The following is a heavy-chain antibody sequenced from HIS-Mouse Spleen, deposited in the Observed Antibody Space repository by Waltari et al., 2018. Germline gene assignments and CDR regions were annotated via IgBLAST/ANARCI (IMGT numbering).Heavy chain of an antibody. Sequence: QLQLQESGPGLVKPSETLSLTCTVAGGSISSSSYYWGWLRQPPGKGLEWIGSIYYSGSTYYNPSLKSRVTISVDTSKNQFSLKLSSVTAADTAVYYCARGLLRYFDWFRFDYWGQGTLVTVSS. CDR3: ARGLLRYFDWFRFDY. D-gene: IGHD3-9*01. V-gene: IGHV4-39*07. J-gene: IGHJ4*02. CDR2: IYYSGST. CDR1: GGSISSSSYY.